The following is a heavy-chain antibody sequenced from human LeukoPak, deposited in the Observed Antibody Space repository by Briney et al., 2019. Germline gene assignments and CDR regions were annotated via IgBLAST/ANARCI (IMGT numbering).Heavy chain of an antibody. V-gene: IGHV3-30-3*01. CDR2: ISYDGSNK. J-gene: IGHJ4*02. D-gene: IGHD5-12*01. Sequence: GGSLRLSCAASGFTFSSYAMHWVRQAPGKGLEWVAVISYDGSNKYYADSVKGRFTISRDNSKNTLYLQMNSLRAEDTAVCYCANGTIGAYHYFDYWGQGTLVTVSS. CDR1: GFTFSSYA. CDR3: ANGTIGAYHYFDY.